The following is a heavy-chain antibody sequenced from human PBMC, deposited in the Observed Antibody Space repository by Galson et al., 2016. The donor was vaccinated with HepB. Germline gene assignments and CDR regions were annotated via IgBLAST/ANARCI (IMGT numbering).Heavy chain of an antibody. D-gene: IGHD3-3*01. CDR2: INPNSGDT. Sequence: SVKVSCKASGYTFTGYYIHWVRQAPGQGLGWMGWINPNSGDTHYAQKFQGWVTMTRDTSITTAYMELSRLRSDGTAVYYCARESHYDGYYPDFDYWGQGTRVTVSS. V-gene: IGHV1-2*04. CDR3: ARESHYDGYYPDFDY. J-gene: IGHJ4*02. CDR1: GYTFTGYY.